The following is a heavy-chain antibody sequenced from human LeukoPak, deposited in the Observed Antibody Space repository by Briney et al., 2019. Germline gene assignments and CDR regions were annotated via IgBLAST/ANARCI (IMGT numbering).Heavy chain of an antibody. CDR1: GFTFSSYA. CDR2: ISYDGSSK. V-gene: IGHV3-30*04. Sequence: GGSLRLSCAASGFTFSSYAMHWVRQAPGKGLEWVAVISYDGSSKYYADSVKGRFTISRDNSKNTLYLQMNSLRAEDTAVYYCAKVPPRIVGAIDWGQGTLVTVSS. CDR3: AKVPPRIVGAID. D-gene: IGHD1-26*01. J-gene: IGHJ4*02.